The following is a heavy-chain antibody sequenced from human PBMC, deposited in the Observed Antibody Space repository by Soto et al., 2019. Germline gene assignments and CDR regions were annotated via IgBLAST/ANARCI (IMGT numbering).Heavy chain of an antibody. Sequence: QVQLLESGGGVVRPGRSLRLSCAASGFSFSDYAIHWVRQAPGKGLEWVSVISYDGSMKYYADSVKGRFTISRDNSKNTVHLRLDSLKPEDTAIYYCAREVRLAAIDLAYWGQGTLVTVSS. D-gene: IGHD2-21*01. CDR2: ISYDGSMK. J-gene: IGHJ4*02. V-gene: IGHV3-30*04. CDR1: GFSFSDYA. CDR3: AREVRLAAIDLAY.